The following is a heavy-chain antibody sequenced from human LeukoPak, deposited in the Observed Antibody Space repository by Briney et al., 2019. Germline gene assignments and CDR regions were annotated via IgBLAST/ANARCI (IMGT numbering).Heavy chain of an antibody. J-gene: IGHJ4*02. CDR1: GFTFRTYT. Sequence: GGSLRLSCAASGFTFRTYTMNWVRQAPGKGLEWVSSITSTSSFIFYADSVQGRFTISRDNAKSSLYLQMDSLRAEDTAVYYCTSEVATIEGKFDYWGQGTLVTVSS. CDR2: ITSTSSFI. CDR3: TSEVATIEGKFDY. D-gene: IGHD5-12*01. V-gene: IGHV3-21*01.